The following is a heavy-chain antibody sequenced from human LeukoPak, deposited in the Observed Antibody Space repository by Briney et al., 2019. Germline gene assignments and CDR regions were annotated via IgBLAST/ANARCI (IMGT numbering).Heavy chain of an antibody. CDR1: GYSISSGYY. Sequence: PSETLSLTCAVSGYSISSGYYWGWIRQPPGEGLEWIGSIYHSGSTYYNPSLKSRVTISVDMSKNQFSLKLSSVTAADTAVYYCARRKAAFDIWGQGTMVTVSS. J-gene: IGHJ3*02. CDR3: ARRKAAFDI. V-gene: IGHV4-38-2*01. CDR2: IYHSGST.